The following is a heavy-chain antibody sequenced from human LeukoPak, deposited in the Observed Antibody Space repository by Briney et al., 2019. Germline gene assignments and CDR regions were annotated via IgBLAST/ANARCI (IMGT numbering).Heavy chain of an antibody. Sequence: GGSLRLSCAASGFTFSSYAMSWVRQAPGKGLEWVSAISGSGGSTNYADSVKGRFTISRDNPTNMLYLQMNSLRAEDTAVYYCAKPRVGPSSPGALDYWGQGTVVTVSS. V-gene: IGHV3-23*01. CDR3: AKPRVGPSSPGALDY. CDR1: GFTFSSYA. D-gene: IGHD1-26*01. CDR2: ISGSGGST. J-gene: IGHJ4*02.